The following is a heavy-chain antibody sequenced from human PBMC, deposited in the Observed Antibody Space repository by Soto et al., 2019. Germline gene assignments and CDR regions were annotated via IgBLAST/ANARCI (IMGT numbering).Heavy chain of an antibody. V-gene: IGHV3-53*04. Sequence: EVQLVESGGTLVQPGGSLRLSCAASGFTVTNNYMSWVRQAPGQGLEWVSMIYNGDSTYYADSVKGRFTISRHTSKNTLYLQMNSVRAEDTALYYCARVDCSGGSCYSDFGAFDIWGQGTMVTVSS. CDR1: GFTVTNNY. CDR2: IYNGDST. D-gene: IGHD2-15*01. CDR3: ARVDCSGGSCYSDFGAFDI. J-gene: IGHJ3*02.